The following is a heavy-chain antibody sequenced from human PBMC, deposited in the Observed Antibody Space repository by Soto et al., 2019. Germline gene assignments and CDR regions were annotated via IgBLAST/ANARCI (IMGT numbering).Heavy chain of an antibody. J-gene: IGHJ5*01. CDR2: ISSSGSTI. Sequence: GGSLRLSCAASGFTFSSYEMNWVHQAPGKGLEWVSYISSSGSTIYYADSVKGRFTISRDNAKNSLYLQMNSLRAEDTAVYYCAREGLVVGYSYGFDSWGQGTLVTVSS. V-gene: IGHV3-48*03. D-gene: IGHD5-18*01. CDR3: AREGLVVGYSYGFDS. CDR1: GFTFSSYE.